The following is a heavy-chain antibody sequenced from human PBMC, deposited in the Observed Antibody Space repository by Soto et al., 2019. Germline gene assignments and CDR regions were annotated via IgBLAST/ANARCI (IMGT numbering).Heavy chain of an antibody. CDR3: AKDKLGTTWFDP. J-gene: IGHJ5*02. V-gene: IGHV3-23*01. CDR2: ISGSGGST. D-gene: IGHD1-7*01. CDR1: GFTFSSYD. Sequence: GGSLRLSCAASGFTFSSYDMSWVRQAQGKGLEWVSAISGSGGSTYYADSVKGRSTISRDNSKNTLYLQMNSLRAEDTAVYYCAKDKLGTTWFDPWGQGTLVTVSS.